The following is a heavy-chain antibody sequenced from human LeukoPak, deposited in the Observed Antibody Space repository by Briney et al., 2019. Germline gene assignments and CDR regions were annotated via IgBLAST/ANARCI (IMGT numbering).Heavy chain of an antibody. J-gene: IGHJ4*02. CDR2: ISYDGSNK. CDR1: GFTFSSYA. D-gene: IGHD3-10*01. V-gene: IGHV3-30*04. Sequence: GGSLRLSCAASGFTFSSYAMHWVRQAPGKGLEWVAVISYDGSNKYYADSVKGRFTISRDNSKNTLYLQMNSLRAEDTAVYYCARARNYYGSGSYSFDYWGQGTLVTVSS. CDR3: ARARNYYGSGSYSFDY.